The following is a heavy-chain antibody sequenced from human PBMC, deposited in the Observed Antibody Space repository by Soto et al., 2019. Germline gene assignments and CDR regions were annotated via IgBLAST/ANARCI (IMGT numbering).Heavy chain of an antibody. CDR3: ARRYCITTSCSLDY. CDR2: ISYTGNT. Sequence: SXTLSLPCTVSGGSITINYCIWIGQPPGQGLEWIGYISYTGNTNYNPSLKSRVSISVDTSNNHFSLKLSSVTPADTAVYFCARRYCITTSCSLDYWGQGTLVTVSS. CDR1: GGSITINY. J-gene: IGHJ4*02. V-gene: IGHV4-59*01. D-gene: IGHD2-2*01.